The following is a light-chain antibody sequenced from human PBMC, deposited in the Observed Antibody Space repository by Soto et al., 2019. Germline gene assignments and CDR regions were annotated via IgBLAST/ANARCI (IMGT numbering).Light chain of an antibody. J-gene: IGKJ5*01. CDR3: QQSYSLPIT. CDR2: AAS. Sequence: DIQMTQSPSSLSASVCERVASACRPSQSTNTYLNWYQQKPGKAPKLLIYAASNLQSGVPSRFSGSGSGTDFILTISSLQPEDFATYYCQQSYSLPITFGQGTRLEIK. CDR1: QSTNTY. V-gene: IGKV1-39*01.